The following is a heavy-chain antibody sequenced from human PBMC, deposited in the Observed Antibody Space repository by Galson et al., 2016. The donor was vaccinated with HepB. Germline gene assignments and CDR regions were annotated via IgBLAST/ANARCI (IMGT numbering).Heavy chain of an antibody. CDR2: IYYTGRT. Sequence: LSLTCTVSGASISGYYLTWIRQPPGKGLEWIGHIYYTGRTNYNPSLKRRVTIPVDTSKNQFSLKVSSVTAADTAVYYCARDDSGGWYGFHYGLDVWGQGTTVTVSS. CDR3: ARDDSGGWYGFHYGLDV. V-gene: IGHV4-59*01. D-gene: IGHD6-19*01. J-gene: IGHJ6*02. CDR1: GASISGYY.